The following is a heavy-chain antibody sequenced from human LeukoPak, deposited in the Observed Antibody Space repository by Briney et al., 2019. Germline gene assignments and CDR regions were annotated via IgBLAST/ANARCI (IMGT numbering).Heavy chain of an antibody. J-gene: IGHJ4*02. V-gene: IGHV2-5*02. CDR1: GFSLSTSGVG. CDR2: IYWDDDK. D-gene: IGHD2-15*01. Sequence: SGPTLVKPTQTLTLTCTFSGFSLSTSGVGVGWIRQPPGKALEWLAVIYWDDDKRYSPSLKSRLTITKGPSKDQVVLTMTNMDPVDTATYFCAHRQYGSTYDYWGQGSLVTVSS. CDR3: AHRQYGSTYDY.